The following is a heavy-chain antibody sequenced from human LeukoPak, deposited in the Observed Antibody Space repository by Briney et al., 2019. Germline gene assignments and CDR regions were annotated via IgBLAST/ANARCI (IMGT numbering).Heavy chain of an antibody. D-gene: IGHD2-2*01. CDR1: GGSISSSSYY. Sequence: SETLSLTCTVSGGSISSSSYYWGWIRQPPGKGLEWIGGIYYSGSTYYNPSLKSRVTISVDTSNNQLSLKVNSVTAADTAMYYCVKSNSRYQPWTLDIWGRGTMVTVSS. J-gene: IGHJ3*02. CDR3: VKSNSRYQPWTLDI. CDR2: IYYSGST. V-gene: IGHV4-39*07.